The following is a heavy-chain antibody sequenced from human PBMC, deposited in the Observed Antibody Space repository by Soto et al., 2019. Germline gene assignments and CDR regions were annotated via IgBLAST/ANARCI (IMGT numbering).Heavy chain of an antibody. V-gene: IGHV1-18*01. CDR2: ISAYNGNT. Sequence: QVQLVQSGAEVKKPGASVKVSCKASGYTFTSYGISWVRQAPGQGLEWMGWISAYNGNTNYAQKLQGRVTMTTDTSTSKAYMELRSLRSDDTAVYYCALDSGSYGTAEYFQHWGQGTLVTVSS. D-gene: IGHD1-26*01. CDR3: ALDSGSYGTAEYFQH. J-gene: IGHJ1*01. CDR1: GYTFTSYG.